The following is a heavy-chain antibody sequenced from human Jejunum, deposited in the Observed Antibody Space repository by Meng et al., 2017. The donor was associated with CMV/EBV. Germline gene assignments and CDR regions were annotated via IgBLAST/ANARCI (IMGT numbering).Heavy chain of an antibody. V-gene: IGHV3-21*06. J-gene: IGHJ3*02. CDR2: ISNNYNYI. CDR3: ARLYTTTYGHSFDI. Sequence: SGFTFSSYSMNWVRQATGKGLEWVSYISNNYNYIYYVDSVKGRFTISRDNAKNSLFLQMNGLRAEDTAVYYCARLYTTTYGHSFDIWGQGTMVTVSS. CDR1: GFTFSSYS. D-gene: IGHD2-2*02.